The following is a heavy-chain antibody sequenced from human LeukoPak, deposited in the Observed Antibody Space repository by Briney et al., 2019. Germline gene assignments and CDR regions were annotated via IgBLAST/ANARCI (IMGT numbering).Heavy chain of an antibody. CDR1: GFTFSSYD. Sequence: PGGSPRLSCAASGFTFSSYDMSWVRQAPGKGLEWVSAISGSGGSTYYADSVKGRFTISRDNSKNTLYLQMNSLRAEDTAVYYCAKAGYSSTWYLTAFDIWGQGTMVTVSS. CDR2: ISGSGGST. CDR3: AKAGYSSTWYLTAFDI. D-gene: IGHD6-13*01. J-gene: IGHJ3*02. V-gene: IGHV3-23*01.